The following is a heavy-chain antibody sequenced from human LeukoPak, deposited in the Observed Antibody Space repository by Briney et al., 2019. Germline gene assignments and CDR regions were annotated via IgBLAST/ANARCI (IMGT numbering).Heavy chain of an antibody. CDR2: TNPNSGGT. Sequence: ASVKVSCKASGYTFTGYYMHWVRQAPGQGLEWMGWTNPNSGGTNYAQKFQGRVTMTRDTSISTAYMELSRLRSDDTAVYYCARVIVGELSSGYYYYFDYWGQGTLVTVSS. CDR3: ARVIVGELSSGYYYYFDY. J-gene: IGHJ4*02. CDR1: GYTFTGYY. V-gene: IGHV1-2*02. D-gene: IGHD3-22*01.